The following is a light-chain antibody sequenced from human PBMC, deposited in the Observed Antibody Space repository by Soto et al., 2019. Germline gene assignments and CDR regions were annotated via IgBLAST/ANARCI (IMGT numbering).Light chain of an antibody. CDR2: SNN. CDR1: SSNIGSNY. CDR3: AAWDDSLSGRV. J-gene: IGLJ2*01. V-gene: IGLV1-47*02. Sequence: QAVVTQPPSASGTPGQRVTISCSGSSSNIGSNYVYWYQQLPGTAPKLLIYSNNQRPSGVPDRFSGSKSGTSASLAISGLRSEDEDDYYCAAWDDSLSGRVFGGGTQLTVL.